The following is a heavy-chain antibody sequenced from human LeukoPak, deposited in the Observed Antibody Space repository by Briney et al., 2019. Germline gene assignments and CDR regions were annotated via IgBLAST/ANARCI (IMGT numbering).Heavy chain of an antibody. D-gene: IGHD1-1*01. CDR3: AREGVTTGTPGYGEFDY. J-gene: IGHJ4*02. CDR2: INPNSGGT. CDR1: GYTFTGYY. V-gene: IGHV1-2*02. Sequence: ASVNVSCKASGYTFTGYYMHWVRQAPGQGLEWMGWINPNSGGTNYAQKFQGRVSMTRDTSISTAYMELSRLRSDDTAVYYCAREGVTTGTPGYGEFDYWGQGTLVTVSS.